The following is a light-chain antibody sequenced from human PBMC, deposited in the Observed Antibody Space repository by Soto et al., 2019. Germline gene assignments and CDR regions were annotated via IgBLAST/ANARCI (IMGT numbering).Light chain of an antibody. CDR1: QSVSSN. V-gene: IGKV3-15*01. CDR2: GAS. CDR3: QQYNNWRT. J-gene: IGKJ1*01. Sequence: EIVMTQSQATLSVSPGERATLSCRAGQSVSSNLAWYQQKPGQAPRLLIYGASTRATGIPARFSGSGSGTEFTLTISSLQSEDFAVYYCQQYNNWRTFGQGTKVEIK.